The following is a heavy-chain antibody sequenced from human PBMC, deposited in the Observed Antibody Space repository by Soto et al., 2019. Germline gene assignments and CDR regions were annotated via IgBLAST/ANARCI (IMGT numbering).Heavy chain of an antibody. J-gene: IGHJ4*02. CDR3: ESRTVTASLDY. Sequence: QVQLQESGPGLVKPSQTLSLTCTVSGASFSSGGYYWSWIRQHPGKGLEWIGHIYYSGNAYYNPSLSGRVTISVDTSKSQFSLNLTSVTAADAAVYYCESRTVTASLDYWGQGTLVTVSS. CDR1: GASFSSGGYY. CDR2: IYYSGNA. V-gene: IGHV4-31*03. D-gene: IGHD2-21*02.